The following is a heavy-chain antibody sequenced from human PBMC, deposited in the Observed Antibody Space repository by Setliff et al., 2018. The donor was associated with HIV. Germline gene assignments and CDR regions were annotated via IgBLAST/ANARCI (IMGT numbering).Heavy chain of an antibody. V-gene: IGHV3-48*03. CDR3: ATNFLYDILTGYFPYQFDQ. CDR1: GFPLFTYD. Sequence: GESLKISCEASGFPLFTYDMNWVRQAPGKGPEWVSCISSTGYTIYYADSVKGRFTISRDNAKDSMFLQMNSLRGEDTAVYYCATNFLYDILTGYFPYQFDQWGQGTLVTVSS. D-gene: IGHD3-9*01. J-gene: IGHJ4*02. CDR2: ISSTGYTI.